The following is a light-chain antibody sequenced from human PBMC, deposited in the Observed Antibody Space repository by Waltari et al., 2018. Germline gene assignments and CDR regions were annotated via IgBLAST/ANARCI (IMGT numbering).Light chain of an antibody. Sequence: QSVLTQPPSASGTPGQRVTISCSGSSSNIGSNTVNWYQQLPGTAPKLLIYSNKLRPAGGPDRCSGAKSGTSASLAISGLQSEDEADYYCAAWDDSLNGWVFGGGTKLTVL. J-gene: IGLJ3*02. CDR1: SSNIGSNT. CDR3: AAWDDSLNGWV. V-gene: IGLV1-44*01. CDR2: SNK.